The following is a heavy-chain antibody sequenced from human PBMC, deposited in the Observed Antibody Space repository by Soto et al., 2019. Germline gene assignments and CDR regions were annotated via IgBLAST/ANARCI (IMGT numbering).Heavy chain of an antibody. Sequence: QITLKESGPTLVKPTQTLTLTYTFSGFSLSTSGVGVGWIRQPPGKALEWLALIYWDDDKRYSPSLKSRLTITKDTSKNQVVLTMTNMDPVDTATYYCALSSGYATGGAFDNWGQGTMVTVSS. CDR2: IYWDDDK. J-gene: IGHJ3*02. D-gene: IGHD5-12*01. CDR1: GFSLSTSGVG. V-gene: IGHV2-5*02. CDR3: ALSSGYATGGAFDN.